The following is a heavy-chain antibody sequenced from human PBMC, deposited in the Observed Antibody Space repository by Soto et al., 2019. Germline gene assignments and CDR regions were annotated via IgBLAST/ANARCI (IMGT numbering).Heavy chain of an antibody. CDR1: EFTFSKYA. Sequence: GGSLRLSCAASEFTFSKYAMSWVRQAPGKGLEWVSSISDNGGTTYYADSVKGRFTISRDNSKNTLYLQMNSLRAEDTAVYYCAKEPQQLIDYFDYCGQGTQVIVSA. CDR2: ISDNGGTT. J-gene: IGHJ4*02. D-gene: IGHD6-13*01. CDR3: AKEPQQLIDYFDY. V-gene: IGHV3-23*01.